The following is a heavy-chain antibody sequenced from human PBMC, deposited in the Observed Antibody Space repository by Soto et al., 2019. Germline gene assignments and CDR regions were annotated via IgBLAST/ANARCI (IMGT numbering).Heavy chain of an antibody. Sequence: SVKVSCKASGGTFSSYAISWVRQAPGQGLEWMGGIIPIFGTANYAQKFQGRVTITADESTSTAYMELSSLRSEDTAVYYCASKKAVLLWFGESHDYYYYGMDVWGQGTTVTVSS. CDR3: ASKKAVLLWFGESHDYYYYGMDV. V-gene: IGHV1-69*13. D-gene: IGHD3-10*01. CDR2: IIPIFGTA. J-gene: IGHJ6*02. CDR1: GGTFSSYA.